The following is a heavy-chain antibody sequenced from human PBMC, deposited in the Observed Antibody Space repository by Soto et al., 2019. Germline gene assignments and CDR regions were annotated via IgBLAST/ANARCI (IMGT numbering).Heavy chain of an antibody. Sequence: PSETLSLTCAVYGGSLSGYYWNWIRQPPGKGLEWIGEINHSGSTNYNPSLKSRVTISVDTSKNQFSLKLSSVTAADTAVYYCARGWGRIFDYWGQGMLVTVSS. CDR1: GGSLSGYY. CDR3: ARGWGRIFDY. D-gene: IGHD7-27*01. CDR2: INHSGST. J-gene: IGHJ4*02. V-gene: IGHV4-34*01.